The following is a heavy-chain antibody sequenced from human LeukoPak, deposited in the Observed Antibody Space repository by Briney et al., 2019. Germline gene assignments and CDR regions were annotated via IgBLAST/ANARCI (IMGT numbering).Heavy chain of an antibody. J-gene: IGHJ4*02. Sequence: SVKVSCKASGGTFSSYAISWVRQAPGQGLEWMGRIIPIFGTANYARKFQGRVTITTDESTSTAYMELSSLRSEDTAVYYCARDSRSRGAPGNYFDYWGQGTLVTVSS. D-gene: IGHD1-14*01. V-gene: IGHV1-69*05. CDR2: IIPIFGTA. CDR3: ARDSRSRGAPGNYFDY. CDR1: GGTFSSYA.